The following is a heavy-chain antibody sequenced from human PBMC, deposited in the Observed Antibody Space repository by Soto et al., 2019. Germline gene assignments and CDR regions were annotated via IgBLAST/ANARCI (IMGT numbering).Heavy chain of an antibody. D-gene: IGHD3-16*01. CDR1: GLTVSTSH. Sequence: GGSLRLSCAASGLTVSTSHMSWVRQAPGKXLEWVSVISGSGDTTYHADSVKGRFTISRDNSKNTLYLQMNSLRVEDSAVYYCAKDYRVLSISPGDDGHFDNWGQGTLVTVSS. CDR2: ISGSGDTT. J-gene: IGHJ4*02. CDR3: AKDYRVLSISPGDDGHFDN. V-gene: IGHV3-23*01.